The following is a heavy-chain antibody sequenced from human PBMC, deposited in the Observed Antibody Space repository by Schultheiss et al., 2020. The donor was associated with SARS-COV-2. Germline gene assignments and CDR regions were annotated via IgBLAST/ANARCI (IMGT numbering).Heavy chain of an antibody. J-gene: IGHJ5*02. CDR3: AREMTRLTEWFDT. V-gene: IGHV4-39*07. CDR1: GGSINSSNYY. CDR2: VYYSGNT. D-gene: IGHD4-17*01. Sequence: SETLSLTCTVSGGSINSSNYYWGWIRQPPGKGLEWIGYVYYSGNTHYNPSLESRVTISVDTSKNQFSLKLSSVTAADTALYYCAREMTRLTEWFDTWGQGTLVTVSS.